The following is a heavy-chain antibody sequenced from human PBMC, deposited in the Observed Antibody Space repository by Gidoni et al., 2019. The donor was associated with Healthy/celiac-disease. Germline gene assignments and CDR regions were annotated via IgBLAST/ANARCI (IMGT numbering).Heavy chain of an antibody. CDR3: ARVREEWLAYFDY. Sequence: EVQLVESGGGLVQPGGSLRLSCAAPGFTFSSYSMNWVRQAPGKGLEWVSYISSSSSTIYYADSVKGRLTISRDNAKNSLYLQMNSVRDEDTAVYYCARVREEWLAYFDYWGQGTLVTVSS. D-gene: IGHD6-19*01. CDR2: ISSSSSTI. J-gene: IGHJ4*02. V-gene: IGHV3-48*02. CDR1: GFTFSSYS.